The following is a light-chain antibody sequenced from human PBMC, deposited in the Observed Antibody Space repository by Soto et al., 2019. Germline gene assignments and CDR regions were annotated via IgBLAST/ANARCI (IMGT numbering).Light chain of an antibody. CDR2: KAS. CDR1: QDINTW. V-gene: IGKV1-5*03. CDR3: QHYNTYST. J-gene: IGKJ1*01. Sequence: DVQVTQSPSTLSASVGDRVTITCRASQDINTWLAWYQQKPGKAPNLLIYKASSLESGVPSRFSGSGSGTEFTLTISSLQADDFATYYCQHYNTYSTFGQGTKVDIK.